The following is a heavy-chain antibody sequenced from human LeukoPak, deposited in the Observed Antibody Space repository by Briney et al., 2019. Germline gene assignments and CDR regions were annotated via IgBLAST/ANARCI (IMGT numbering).Heavy chain of an antibody. CDR1: GFTFSSYG. V-gene: IGHV3-33*06. CDR3: AKGNWRYFDY. J-gene: IGHJ4*02. Sequence: GRSLRLSCAASGFTFSSYGMHWVRQAPGKGLEWVGVIWYDGSNKYYADSVKGRFTISRDNSKNTLYLQMNSLRAEDTAVYYCAKGNWRYFDYWGQGTLVTVSS. CDR2: IWYDGSNK. D-gene: IGHD1-1*01.